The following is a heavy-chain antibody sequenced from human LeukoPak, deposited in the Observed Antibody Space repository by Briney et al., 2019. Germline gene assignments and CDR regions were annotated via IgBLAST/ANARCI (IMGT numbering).Heavy chain of an antibody. CDR3: ARGAVSGRFVDYFYYMDV. CDR1: GGSFRGHY. V-gene: IGHV4-34*01. Sequence: SETLSHTRALYGGSFRGHYWNGIRQPPGKGLQWIGEINHRGVANYNPSLKSRVSISEDTSKNQFSLTVNSVTAADTALYFCARGAVSGRFVDYFYYMDVWGKGTTVTVSS. CDR2: INHRGVA. D-gene: IGHD1-14*01. J-gene: IGHJ6*03.